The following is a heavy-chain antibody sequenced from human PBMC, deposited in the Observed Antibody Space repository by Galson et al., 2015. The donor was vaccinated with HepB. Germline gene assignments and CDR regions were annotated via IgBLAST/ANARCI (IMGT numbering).Heavy chain of an antibody. J-gene: IGHJ4*02. CDR3: TRNYDFWSGYPFDY. CDR1: GFTFGDYA. Sequence: SLRHSCAASGFTFGDYAMSWFRQAPGKGLEWVGFIRSKAYGGTTEYAASVKGRFTISRDDSKSIAYLQMNSLKTEDTAVYYCTRNYDFWSGYPFDYWGQGTLVTVSS. V-gene: IGHV3-49*03. D-gene: IGHD3-3*01. CDR2: IRSKAYGGTT.